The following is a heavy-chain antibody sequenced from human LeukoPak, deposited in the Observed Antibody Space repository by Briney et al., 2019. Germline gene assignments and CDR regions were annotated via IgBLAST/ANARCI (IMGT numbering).Heavy chain of an antibody. CDR3: ARQGGPQTNDAFDI. CDR1: GGTFSSYA. CDR2: IIPIFGTA. D-gene: IGHD2-15*01. Sequence: SVKVSCKASGGTFSSYAISWVRQAPGQGLEWMGGIIPIFGTANYAQKFQGRVTITADESTSTAYMELSSLRSEDTAVYYCARQGGPQTNDAFDIWGQGTMVTVSS. V-gene: IGHV1-69*01. J-gene: IGHJ3*02.